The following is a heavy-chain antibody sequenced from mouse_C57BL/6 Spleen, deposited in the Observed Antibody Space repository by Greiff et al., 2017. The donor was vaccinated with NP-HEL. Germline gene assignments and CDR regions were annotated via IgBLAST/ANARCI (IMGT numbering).Heavy chain of an antibody. J-gene: IGHJ1*03. CDR3: ARGGHYYGSSFWYFDV. V-gene: IGHV5-16*01. CDR1: GFTFSDYY. Sequence: EVQLVESEGGLVQPGSSMKLSCTASGFTFSDYYMAWVRQVPEKGLEWVANINYDGSSTYYLDSLKSRFIISRDNAKNILYLQMSSLKSEDTATYYCARGGHYYGSSFWYFDVWGTGTTVTVSS. D-gene: IGHD1-1*01. CDR2: INYDGSST.